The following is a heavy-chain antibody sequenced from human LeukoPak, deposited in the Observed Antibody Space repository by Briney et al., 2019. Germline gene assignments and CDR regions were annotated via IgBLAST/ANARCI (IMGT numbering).Heavy chain of an antibody. CDR1: GFTFSSYA. V-gene: IGHV3-23*01. J-gene: IGHJ6*03. D-gene: IGHD1-1*01. CDR2: IGGRGGST. Sequence: PGGSLRLSCAASGFTFSSYAMSWVRQAPGKGLEWVSAIGGRGGSTYNADSVKGRFTISGDNSKNTLYLQMNSLRAEDTAVYYCAKNPAIRVEPHYYYYYMDVWGKGTTVTVSS. CDR3: AKNPAIRVEPHYYYYYMDV.